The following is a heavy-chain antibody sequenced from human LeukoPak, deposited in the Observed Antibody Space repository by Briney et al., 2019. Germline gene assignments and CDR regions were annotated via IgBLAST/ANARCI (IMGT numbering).Heavy chain of an antibody. V-gene: IGHV3-23*01. Sequence: GGSLRLSCATSGFTFSSYAMSWVRQAPGKGLEWVSAISGSGGSTYYADSVKGRFTISRDNSKNTLYLQMNSLRAEDTAVYYCAKDSGYDFWSVSYFDYWGQGTLVTVSS. CDR2: ISGSGGST. CDR1: GFTFSSYA. D-gene: IGHD3-3*01. J-gene: IGHJ4*02. CDR3: AKDSGYDFWSVSYFDY.